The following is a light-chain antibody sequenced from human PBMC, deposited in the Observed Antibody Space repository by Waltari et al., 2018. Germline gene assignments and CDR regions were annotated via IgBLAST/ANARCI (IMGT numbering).Light chain of an antibody. CDR1: QSVSSSY. CDR2: GAS. J-gene: IGKJ1*01. CDR3: QQYGSSPWT. V-gene: IGKV3-20*01. Sequence: EIVLTQSPGTLSLSPGERATLSCRASQSVSSSYLAWYQQKTGQAPRFLIHGASNRATGIPDRFSGSGSGTDFTLTISRLEPEDFAVYYCQQYGSSPWTFGQGTKVEIK.